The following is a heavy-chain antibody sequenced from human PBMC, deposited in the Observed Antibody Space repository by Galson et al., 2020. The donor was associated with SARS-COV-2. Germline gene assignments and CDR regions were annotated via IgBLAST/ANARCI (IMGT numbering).Heavy chain of an antibody. CDR1: VRPFRGYY. V-gene: IGHV4-34*01. CDR2: INSRGTT. J-gene: IGHJ4*02. CDR3: AREENFFLVVTATRMCYFDY. D-gene: IGHD2-21*02. Sequence: SQTLSLTRAFYVRPFRGYYSCGTPHPPRKALEGSGEINSRGTTNHNASLKSQGTLSVDTSKNHFSLKLSSVTAADTAVYYCAREENFFLVVTATRMCYFDYWGRGTLATVSS.